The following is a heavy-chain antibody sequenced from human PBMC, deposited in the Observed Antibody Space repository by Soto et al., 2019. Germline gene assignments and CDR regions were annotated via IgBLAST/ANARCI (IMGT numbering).Heavy chain of an antibody. V-gene: IGHV3-33*01. J-gene: IGHJ4*02. D-gene: IGHD6-6*01. CDR1: GFTFSSYG. CDR2: IWYDGSSK. CDR3: ARGSPSIAAQEDYFDY. Sequence: QPGGSLRLSCAASGFTFSSYGMHWVRQAPGKGLEWVAVIWYDGSSKYYADSVKGRFTISRDNSKNTLYLQMKSLRAEDTAVYYCARGSPSIAAQEDYFDYWGQGTLVTVSS.